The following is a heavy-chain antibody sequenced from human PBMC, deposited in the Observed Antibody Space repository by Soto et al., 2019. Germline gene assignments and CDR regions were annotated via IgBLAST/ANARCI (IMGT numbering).Heavy chain of an antibody. J-gene: IGHJ4*02. CDR3: LKDAPNCSIDD. V-gene: IGHV3-9*01. CDR2: VSPTGDTV. D-gene: IGHD3-10*02. CDR1: GFRFEQYV. Sequence: VQVVASGGGLVQPGRSLRLSCAVSGFRFEQYVMHWVRQGPGKGLECVSTVSPTGDTVAYADSVAGRFTVSRDNAKNSLYLQMNSLKGDDTAFYYCLKDAPNCSIDDWGQGTLVTVSS.